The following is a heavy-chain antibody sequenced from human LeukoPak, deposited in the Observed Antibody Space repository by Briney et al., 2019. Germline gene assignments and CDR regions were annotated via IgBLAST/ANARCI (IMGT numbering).Heavy chain of an antibody. J-gene: IGHJ4*02. V-gene: IGHV4-39*07. CDR1: GGSISSSTYN. CDR3: AVVLLVYARGYYLDY. Sequence: PSETLSLTCTVSGGSISSSTYNWGWIRQPPGKGLEWIGTIYYSGSTYYNPSLKSRVTISLDASKNQFSLKLTSVTAADTAVYYCAVVLLVYARGYYLDYLGQGTLVTVSS. D-gene: IGHD2-8*01. CDR2: IYYSGST.